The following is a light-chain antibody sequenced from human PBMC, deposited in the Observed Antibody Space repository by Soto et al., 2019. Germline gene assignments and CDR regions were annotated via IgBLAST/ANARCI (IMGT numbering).Light chain of an antibody. V-gene: IGKV3-11*01. CDR1: QSVSRY. CDR2: DAS. J-gene: IGKJ4*01. Sequence: EIVLTQFPATLSLSPGERATLSFSSSQSVSRYLAWYQQKPGQAPRLLIYDASNRATGIPARFSGNGSGTDFTLTISSLEPEDFGVYYCQQRSNWPPLTFGGGTKVDIK. CDR3: QQRSNWPPLT.